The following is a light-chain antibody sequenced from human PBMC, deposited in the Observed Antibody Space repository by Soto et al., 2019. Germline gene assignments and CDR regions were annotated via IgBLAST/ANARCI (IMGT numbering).Light chain of an antibody. Sequence: VVLTQSPDTLSVSAGARVTLSCRARHDIDSSSLSWYQQRPGQAPRLLIHGTSNRAAGVPERFSGSGYRTDFTLTISSLETEDFAVYYCHLYCGSPPVTFGGGTKVEIK. J-gene: IGKJ4*02. CDR1: HDIDSSS. CDR3: HLYCGSPPVT. CDR2: GTS. V-gene: IGKV3-20*01.